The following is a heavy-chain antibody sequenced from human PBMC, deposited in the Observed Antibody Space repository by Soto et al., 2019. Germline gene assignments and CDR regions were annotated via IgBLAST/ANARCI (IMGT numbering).Heavy chain of an antibody. CDR3: ARLSYCFTDGCIFDS. CDR2: VYYTGTT. CDR1: GVSITSTTHY. Sequence: QLHLQESGPRLLKPSETLSLTCTVSGVSITSTTHYWAWIRQPPGKRLEWIGSVYYTGTTYSAASLTSRITMSVDKSKNKFSLNVNSVTAADTALYYCARLSYCFTDGCIFDSWGQGILVTVSS. V-gene: IGHV4-39*01. J-gene: IGHJ4*02. D-gene: IGHD2-8*02.